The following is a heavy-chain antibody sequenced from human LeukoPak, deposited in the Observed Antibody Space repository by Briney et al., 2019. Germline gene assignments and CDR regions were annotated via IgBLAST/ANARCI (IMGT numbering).Heavy chain of an antibody. J-gene: IGHJ5*02. D-gene: IGHD2-21*02. V-gene: IGHV5-51*01. CDR2: IYPGDSAT. CDR3: ARLPYCGGDCYPNWFDT. Sequence: GESLKISCKGSGYSFTNYWIGWVRQMPGKGLELMGVIYPGDSATRYSPSFQGQVAILVDKSIRTAYLQWSSLKASDIAMYYCARLPYCGGDCYPNWFDTWGQGTLVTVSS. CDR1: GYSFTNYW.